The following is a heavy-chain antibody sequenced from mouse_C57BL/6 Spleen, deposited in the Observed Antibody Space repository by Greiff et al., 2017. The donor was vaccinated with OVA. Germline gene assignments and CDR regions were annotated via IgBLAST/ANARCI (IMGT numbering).Heavy chain of an antibody. D-gene: IGHD1-1*01. CDR1: GFTFSDFY. CDR2: SRNKANDYTT. J-gene: IGHJ1*03. V-gene: IGHV7-1*01. Sequence: EVKLMESGGGLVQSGRSLRLSCATSGFTFSDFYMEWVRQAPGKGLEWIAASRNKANDYTTEYSASVKGRFIVSRDTSQSILYLQMNALRAEDTAIYYCAREDYYGWYFDVWGTGTTVTVSS. CDR3: AREDYYGWYFDV.